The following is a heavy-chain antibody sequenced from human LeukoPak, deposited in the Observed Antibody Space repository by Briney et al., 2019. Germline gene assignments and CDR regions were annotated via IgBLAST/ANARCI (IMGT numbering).Heavy chain of an antibody. CDR3: ARSPLTGNYGDWFDP. CDR1: GGSFSGYY. CDR2: INHSGST. V-gene: IGHV4-34*01. J-gene: IGHJ5*02. D-gene: IGHD3-9*01. Sequence: SETLSLTCAVYGGSFSGYYWTWIRQPPGKGLEWIGEINHSGSTNYNPSLKSRVTISVDTSKNQFSLKLSSVSAADTAVYYCARSPLTGNYGDWFDPWGQGTLVIVSS.